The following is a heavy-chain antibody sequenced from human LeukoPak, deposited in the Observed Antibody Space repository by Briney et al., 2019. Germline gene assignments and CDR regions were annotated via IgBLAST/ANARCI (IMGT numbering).Heavy chain of an antibody. Sequence: NPSETLSLTCAVYGGSFSGYYWSWIRQPPGKGLEWIGEINHSGSTNYNPSLKSRVTISVDTSKNQFSLKLSSVTAADTAVYYCASVGLEMATMLPNYYYYMDVWGKGTTVTVSS. CDR3: ASVGLEMATMLPNYYYYMDV. J-gene: IGHJ6*03. CDR2: INHSGST. V-gene: IGHV4-34*01. D-gene: IGHD5-24*01. CDR1: GGSFSGYY.